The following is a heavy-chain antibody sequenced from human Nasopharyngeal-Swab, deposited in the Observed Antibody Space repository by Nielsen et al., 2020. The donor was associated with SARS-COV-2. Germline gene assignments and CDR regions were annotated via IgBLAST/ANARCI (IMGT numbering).Heavy chain of an antibody. D-gene: IGHD3-16*01. Sequence: GESLKISCAASGFTFSSYSMNWVRQAPGKGLEWVSSISSSSSYIYYADSVKGRFTISRDNAKNSLYLQMNSLRAKDTAVYYCASERSSRLGEGTFDYWGQGTLVTVSS. CDR3: ASERSSRLGEGTFDY. CDR1: GFTFSSYS. J-gene: IGHJ4*02. CDR2: ISSSSSYI. V-gene: IGHV3-21*01.